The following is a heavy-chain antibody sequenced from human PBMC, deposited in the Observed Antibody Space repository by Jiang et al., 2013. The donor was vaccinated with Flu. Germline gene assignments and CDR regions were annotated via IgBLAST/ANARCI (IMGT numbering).Heavy chain of an antibody. CDR2: IYYSGST. CDR1: GGSISSSSYY. V-gene: IGHV4-39*01. J-gene: IGHJ5*02. CDR3: ARLGSYYDILTGSQEPNWFDP. Sequence: LLKPSETLSLTCTVSGGSISSSSYYWGWIRQPPGKGLEWIGSIYYSGSTYYNPSLKSRVTISVDTSKNQFSLKLSSVTAADTAVYYCARLGSYYDILTGSQEPNWFDPWGQGTLVTVSS. D-gene: IGHD3-9*01.